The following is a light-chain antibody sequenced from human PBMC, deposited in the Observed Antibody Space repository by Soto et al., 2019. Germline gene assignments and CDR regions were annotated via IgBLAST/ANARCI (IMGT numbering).Light chain of an antibody. V-gene: IGKV3-11*01. J-gene: IGKJ1*01. CDR2: DAS. CDR3: QQRSNWPRT. Sequence: EIVLTQSPATLSLSPGERATLSCRASQSVSSYLAWYQQKPGQAPRLLIYDASNRATGIPARFSGSGPGTDFTLTISSLEPEDFAVYYCQQRSNWPRTVGQGTKVDIK. CDR1: QSVSSY.